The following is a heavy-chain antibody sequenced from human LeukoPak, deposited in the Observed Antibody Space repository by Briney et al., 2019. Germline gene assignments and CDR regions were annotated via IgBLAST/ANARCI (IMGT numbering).Heavy chain of an antibody. CDR1: GFTFSSYS. Sequence: GGSLRLSCAASGFTFSSYSMNWVRQAPGKGLEWVSSISSSSSYIYYADSVKGRFTISRDNAKNSLYLQMNNLRAEDTAVYYCAREGGSYPFDYWGQGTLVTVSS. V-gene: IGHV3-21*01. J-gene: IGHJ4*02. D-gene: IGHD1-26*01. CDR3: AREGGSYPFDY. CDR2: ISSSSSYI.